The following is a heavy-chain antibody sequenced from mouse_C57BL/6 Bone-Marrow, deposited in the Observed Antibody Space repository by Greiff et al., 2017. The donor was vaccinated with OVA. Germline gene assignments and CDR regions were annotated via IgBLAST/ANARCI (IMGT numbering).Heavy chain of an antibody. D-gene: IGHD1-1*01. CDR1: GFTFSSYA. V-gene: IGHV5-4*03. CDR2: ISDGGSYT. Sequence: EVKLMESGGGLVKPGGSLKLSCAASGFTFSSYAMSWVRQTPEKRLEWVATISDGGSYTYYPDNVKGRFTISRDNAKNNLYLQMSHLKSEDTAMYYCARVYYYGSFDYWGQGTTRTVSS. CDR3: ARVYYYGSFDY. J-gene: IGHJ2*01.